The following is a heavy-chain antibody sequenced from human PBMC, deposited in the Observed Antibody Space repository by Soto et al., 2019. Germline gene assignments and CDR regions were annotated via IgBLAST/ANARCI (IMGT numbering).Heavy chain of an antibody. CDR3: AKGTRGNSPELDF. Sequence: GGSLRLSCAASGFTFDDYTMHWVRQTPGKGLEWVSLISWDGDSAYYADSVRGRFTISRDNSKNSLFLQMNNVRAEDAALYFCAKGTRGNSPELDFWGQGTLVTFSS. D-gene: IGHD1-1*01. J-gene: IGHJ4*02. V-gene: IGHV3-43*01. CDR2: ISWDGDSA. CDR1: GFTFDDYT.